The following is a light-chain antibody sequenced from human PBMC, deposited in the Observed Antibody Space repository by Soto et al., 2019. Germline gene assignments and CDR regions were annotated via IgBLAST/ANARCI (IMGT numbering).Light chain of an antibody. CDR2: KTS. CDR1: ESIYSW. Sequence: IQMTQSPSTLSASVGDTVTITCRASESIYSWLAWYKQIPGKAPQLLIYKTSTLQGGVPSRFSGSGSGADYSLTISGLKPDDFATYYCQEYNTNSRTFGKGTRVENK. V-gene: IGKV1-5*03. J-gene: IGKJ1*01. CDR3: QEYNTNSRT.